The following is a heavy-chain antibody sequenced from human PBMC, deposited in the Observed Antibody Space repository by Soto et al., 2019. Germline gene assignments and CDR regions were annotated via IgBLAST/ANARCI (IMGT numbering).Heavy chain of an antibody. CDR2: ISSSSSTM. D-gene: IGHD3-3*01. V-gene: IGHV3-48*01. CDR3: ARDLKTKYYDFWSSPANMDV. CDR1: GFTFSSYS. Sequence: PGGSLRLSCAASGFTFSSYSMNWVRQAPGKGLEWVSYISSSSSTMYYADSVKGRFTISRDNAKNSLYLQMNSLRAEDTAVYYCARDLKTKYYDFWSSPANMDVWGKGTTVTVSS. J-gene: IGHJ6*03.